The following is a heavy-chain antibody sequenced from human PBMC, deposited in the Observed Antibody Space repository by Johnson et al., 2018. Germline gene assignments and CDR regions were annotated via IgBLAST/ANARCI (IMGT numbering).Heavy chain of an antibody. Sequence: QVQLVQSGGGVVQPGRSLRLSCEASGFTFSSYGMHWVRQAPGKGLEWVAVVSYDGSNKHYVDSVKGRFTISRDNSKNTLYLQMNSLRAEDTAVYYCANGLHYYSYGMDVWGQGTTVTVSS. J-gene: IGHJ6*02. V-gene: IGHV3-30*18. CDR3: ANGLHYYSYGMDV. CDR2: VSYDGSNK. CDR1: GFTFSSYG. D-gene: IGHD2-15*01.